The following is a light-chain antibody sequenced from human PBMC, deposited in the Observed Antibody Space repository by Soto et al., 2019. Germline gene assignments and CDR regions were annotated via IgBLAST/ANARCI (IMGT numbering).Light chain of an antibody. J-gene: IGLJ1*01. CDR3: SSYTTSNTRQIV. CDR2: DVS. V-gene: IGLV2-14*03. CDR1: SGHVGGYNY. Sequence: QSALTQPASVSGSPGQSITISCTGTSGHVGGYNYVSWYQHHPGKAPKLMIFDVSNRPSGVSNRFSGSKSGNTASLTISGLQPEDEADYYCSSYTTSNTRQIVFGTGTKLTVL.